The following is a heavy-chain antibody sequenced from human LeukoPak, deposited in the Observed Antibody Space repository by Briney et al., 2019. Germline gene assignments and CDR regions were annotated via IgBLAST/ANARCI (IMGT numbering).Heavy chain of an antibody. CDR1: GGSISSSSYY. Sequence: SETLSLTCTVSGGSISSSSYYWGWIRQPPGKGLEWIGSNYYSGSTYYNPSLKSRVTISVDTSKNQFSLKLSSVTAADTAVCYCARGGVYYYYYYMDVWGKGTTVTVSS. V-gene: IGHV4-39*07. D-gene: IGHD3-16*01. CDR2: NYYSGST. J-gene: IGHJ6*03. CDR3: ARGGVYYYYYYMDV.